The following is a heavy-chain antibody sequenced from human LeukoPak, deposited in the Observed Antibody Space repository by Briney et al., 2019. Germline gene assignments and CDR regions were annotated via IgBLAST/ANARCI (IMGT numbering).Heavy chain of an antibody. CDR2: INHSGST. D-gene: IGHD3-22*01. Sequence: PSETLSLTCAVYGGPFSGYYWSWIRQPPGKGLEWIGEINHSGSTNYNPSLKSRVTISVDTSKNQFSLKLSSVTAADTAVYYCARSGRITMIVVVSWFDPWGQGTLVTVSS. V-gene: IGHV4-34*01. CDR1: GGPFSGYY. J-gene: IGHJ5*02. CDR3: ARSGRITMIVVVSWFDP.